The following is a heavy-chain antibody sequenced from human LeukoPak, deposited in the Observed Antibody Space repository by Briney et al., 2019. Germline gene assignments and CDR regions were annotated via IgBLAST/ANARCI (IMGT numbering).Heavy chain of an antibody. CDR2: ISGGSIST. Sequence: PGGSLRLYCAASGFIFNCYGMNWLRQAPGKGLEWVSGISGGSISTYYADSVRGRFTISRDNSKNTLYLQMNSLRAEDTAKYYCAKILSTINAFDIWGQGTMVTVSS. V-gene: IGHV3-23*01. D-gene: IGHD5/OR15-5a*01. CDR3: AKILSTINAFDI. J-gene: IGHJ3*02. CDR1: GFIFNCYG.